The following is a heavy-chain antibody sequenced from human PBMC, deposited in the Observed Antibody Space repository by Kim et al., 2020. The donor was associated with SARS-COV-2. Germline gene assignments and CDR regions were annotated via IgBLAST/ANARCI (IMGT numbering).Heavy chain of an antibody. J-gene: IGHJ4*02. CDR3: ARDLRRTVDSGSHSGFDY. V-gene: IGHV3-11*05. D-gene: IGHD3-10*01. Sequence: VKGRFTISRDNTKNSLYLEMNSLRAEDTAVYYCARDLRRTVDSGSHSGFDYWGLGTLVTVSS.